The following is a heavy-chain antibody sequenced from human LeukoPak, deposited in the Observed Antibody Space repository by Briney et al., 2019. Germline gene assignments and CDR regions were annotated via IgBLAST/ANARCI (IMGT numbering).Heavy chain of an antibody. CDR2: IYYSGST. Sequence: KPSETLSLTCTVSGGSISSYYWSWLRQPPGKGLEWIGYIYYSGSTNYNPSLRSRVTILVDTSKNQFSLKLSSVTAADTAVYYCARDTDYSTLDYWGQGTLVTVSS. CDR3: ARDTDYSTLDY. CDR1: GGSISSYY. D-gene: IGHD4/OR15-4a*01. V-gene: IGHV4-59*01. J-gene: IGHJ4*02.